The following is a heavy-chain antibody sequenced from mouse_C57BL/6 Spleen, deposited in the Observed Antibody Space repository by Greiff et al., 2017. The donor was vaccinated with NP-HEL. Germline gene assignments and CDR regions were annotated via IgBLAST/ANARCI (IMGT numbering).Heavy chain of an antibody. J-gene: IGHJ1*03. V-gene: IGHV5-6*01. Sequence: EVMLVESGGDLVKPGGSLKLSCAASGFTFSSYGMSWVRQTPDKRLEWVATISSGGSYTYYPDSVKGRFTISRDNAKNTLYLQMSSLKAEDTAMYSCARHGGYYDWYFDVWGTGTTVTVSS. CDR2: ISSGGSYT. D-gene: IGHD2-3*01. CDR1: GFTFSSYG. CDR3: ARHGGYYDWYFDV.